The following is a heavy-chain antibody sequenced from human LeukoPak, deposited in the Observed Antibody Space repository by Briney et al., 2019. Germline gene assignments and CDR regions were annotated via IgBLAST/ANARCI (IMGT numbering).Heavy chain of an antibody. Sequence: GESLKISCKGSGYSFSSYWIVWVRQMPGKGLEWMGIIYPGDSDTRYSPSFRGQVTISADKSIDTAYLQWSSLKASDTAMYYCARQASASFSSNWYRYFDLWGRGTLVTVSS. CDR3: ARQASASFSSNWYRYFDL. J-gene: IGHJ2*01. D-gene: IGHD6-13*01. CDR1: GYSFSSYW. V-gene: IGHV5-51*01. CDR2: IYPGDSDT.